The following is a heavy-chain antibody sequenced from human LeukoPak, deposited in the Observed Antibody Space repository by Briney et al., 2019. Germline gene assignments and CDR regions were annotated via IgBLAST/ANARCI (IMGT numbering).Heavy chain of an antibody. J-gene: IGHJ4*02. CDR2: IDSSSSTI. CDR1: GFTFSSYS. D-gene: IGHD2-2*01. CDR3: ASTRGSRGYFDY. V-gene: IGHV3-48*01. Sequence: PGGSLRLSCAASGFTFSSYSMNWVRQAPGKGLEWVSYIDSSSSTIYYADSVKGRFTISRNNAMNSLYLQMNSLRAEDTAVYYCASTRGSRGYFDYWGQGTLVTVSS.